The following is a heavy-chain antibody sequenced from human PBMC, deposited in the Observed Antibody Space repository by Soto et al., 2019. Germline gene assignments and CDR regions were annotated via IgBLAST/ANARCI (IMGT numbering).Heavy chain of an antibody. Sequence: GGSLKLSCAASGFTFSSYSMNWVRQAPGKGLEWVSYISSSSSTIYYADSVKGRFTISRDNAKNSLYLQMNSLRDEDTAVYYCARDLMWELPVYFDYWGQGTLVTVSS. CDR1: GFTFSSYS. CDR2: ISSSSSTI. D-gene: IGHD1-26*01. CDR3: ARDLMWELPVYFDY. V-gene: IGHV3-48*02. J-gene: IGHJ4*02.